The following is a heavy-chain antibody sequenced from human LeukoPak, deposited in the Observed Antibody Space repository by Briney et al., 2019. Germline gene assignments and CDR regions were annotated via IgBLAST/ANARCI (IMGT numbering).Heavy chain of an antibody. J-gene: IGHJ3*02. V-gene: IGHV1-69*06. CDR2: IIPIFDTP. D-gene: IGHD3-10*01. CDR3: ARRLTLVRGVSGTDAFDI. Sequence: SVKVSCKASGGTFGNYAISWVRQAPGQGLEWMGGIIPIFDTPNYAQKFQGRVTITADKSTSTAYMELSSLRSEDTAVYYCARRLTLVRGVSGTDAFDIWGQGTLVTVSS. CDR1: GGTFGNYA.